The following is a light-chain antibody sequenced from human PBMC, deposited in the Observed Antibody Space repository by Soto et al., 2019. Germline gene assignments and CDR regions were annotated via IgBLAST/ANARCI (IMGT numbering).Light chain of an antibody. CDR1: QGISNY. J-gene: IGKJ1*01. CDR2: AAS. CDR3: QQYHIYWT. V-gene: IGKV1-27*01. Sequence: DIQMTQSPSSLSASVGDRVTITCRASQGISNYLAWYQQKPGKVPKLLIYAASTLHSGVPSRFSGSGSGTDFTLTISSLQPDDFATYYCQQYHIYWTFGQGTKVEMK.